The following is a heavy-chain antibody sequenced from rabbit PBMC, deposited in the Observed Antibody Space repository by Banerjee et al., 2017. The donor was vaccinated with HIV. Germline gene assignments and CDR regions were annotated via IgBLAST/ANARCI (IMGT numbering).Heavy chain of an antibody. V-gene: IGHV1S40*01. J-gene: IGHJ2*01. CDR3: ARNYVNAFDP. D-gene: IGHD1-1*01. Sequence: QSLEESGGDLVKPGASLTLTCTASGVSFSSSDYMCWVRQAPGKGLEWIACIDTNDGDTDYANWPKGRFTISKTSSTTVTLQMTSLTAADTATYFCARNYVNAFDPWGQGTLVTVS. CDR1: GVSFSSSDY. CDR2: IDTNDGDT.